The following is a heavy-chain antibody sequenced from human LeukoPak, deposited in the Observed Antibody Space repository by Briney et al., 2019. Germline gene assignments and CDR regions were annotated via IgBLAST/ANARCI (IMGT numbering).Heavy chain of an antibody. CDR2: INWNGGST. CDR1: GFTFGDYG. V-gene: IGHV3-20*04. D-gene: IGHD3-3*01. J-gene: IGHJ4*02. CDR3: ARGGITIFGGIIYQDY. Sequence: GGSLRLSCAASGFTFGDYGMSWVRQAPGKGLEWVSGINWNGGSTGYVDSVKGRFTISRDNAKNSLYLQMNSLRAEDTAFYYCARGGITIFGGIIYQDYWGQGTLVTVSS.